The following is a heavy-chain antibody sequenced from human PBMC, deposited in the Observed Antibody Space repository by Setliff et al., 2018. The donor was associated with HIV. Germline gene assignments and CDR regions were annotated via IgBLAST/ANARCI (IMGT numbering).Heavy chain of an antibody. D-gene: IGHD6-19*01. CDR3: TKDHLSGWASDC. Sequence: GGSLRLSCAASGFTFSTYWMIWVRQAPGKGLEWVAKIKQDGSEEYYVDSVKGRYTISRDNAKNSVYLQMNSLRVEDTAMYYCTKDHLSGWASDCWGQGTLVTVSS. J-gene: IGHJ4*02. CDR2: IKQDGSEE. CDR1: GFTFSTYW. V-gene: IGHV3-7*01.